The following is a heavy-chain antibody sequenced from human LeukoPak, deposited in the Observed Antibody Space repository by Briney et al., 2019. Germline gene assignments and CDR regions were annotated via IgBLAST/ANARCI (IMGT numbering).Heavy chain of an antibody. J-gene: IGHJ4*02. CDR3: VRGGARSHDY. CDR1: GFTFSSYE. V-gene: IGHV3-74*03. D-gene: IGHD1-26*01. CDR2: IENDGIAT. Sequence: GGSLRLSCAASGFTFSSYEMNWVRQAPGKGLEWVSRIENDGIATTYAESVKGRFTISRDDAKNTLYLQMNSLRLDDTAVYFCVRGGARSHDYWGQGTLVTVSS.